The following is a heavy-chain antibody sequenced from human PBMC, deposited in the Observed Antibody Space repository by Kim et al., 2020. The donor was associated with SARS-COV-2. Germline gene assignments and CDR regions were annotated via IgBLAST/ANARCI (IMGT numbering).Heavy chain of an antibody. CDR2: INHSGST. J-gene: IGHJ4*02. Sequence: SETLSLTCAVYGGSFSTYYWRWIRQPPGKGLEWIGEINHSGSTNYNPSLKSRVTISVDTSENQFSLKLSSVTAADTAVYYCARGGVSYGANSFYSDYWGQGTLVTVSS. D-gene: IGHD4-17*01. V-gene: IGHV4-34*01. CDR3: ARGGVSYGANSFYSDY. CDR1: GGSFSTYY.